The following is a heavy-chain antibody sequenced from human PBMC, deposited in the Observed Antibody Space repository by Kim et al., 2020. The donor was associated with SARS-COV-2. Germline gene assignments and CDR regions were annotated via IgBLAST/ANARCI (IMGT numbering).Heavy chain of an antibody. V-gene: IGHV4-31*03. J-gene: IGHJ6*02. CDR1: GGSISSGGYY. D-gene: IGHD6-19*01. CDR3: ARDFSPSSGWYKGGYYYYYGMDV. Sequence: SETLSLTCTVSGGSISSGGYYWSWIRQHPGKGLEWIGYIYYSGSTYYNPSLKSRVTISVDTSKNQFSLKLSSVTAADTAVYYCARDFSPSSGWYKGGYYYYYGMDVWGQGTTVTVSS. CDR2: IYYSGST.